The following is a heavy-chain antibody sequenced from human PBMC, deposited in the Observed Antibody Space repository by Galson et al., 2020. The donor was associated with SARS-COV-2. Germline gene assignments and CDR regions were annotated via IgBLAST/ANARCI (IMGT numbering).Heavy chain of an antibody. Sequence: ASVKVSCKASGYTFTGYYMHWVRQAPGQGLEWMGWINPNSGGTNYAQKFQGWVTMTRDTSISTAYMELSRLRSDDTAVYYCARDSSGSYYYDSSGYLSPGAFDIWGQGTMVTVSS. CDR3: ARDSSGSYYYDSSGYLSPGAFDI. J-gene: IGHJ3*02. V-gene: IGHV1-2*04. D-gene: IGHD3-22*01. CDR2: INPNSGGT. CDR1: GYTFTGYY.